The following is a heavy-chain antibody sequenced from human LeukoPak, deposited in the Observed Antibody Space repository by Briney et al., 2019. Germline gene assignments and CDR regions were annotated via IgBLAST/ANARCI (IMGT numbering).Heavy chain of an antibody. CDR1: GYTFTSYG. Sequence: GASVKVSCKASGYTFTSYGISWVRQAPGQGLEWMGWISAYNGNTNYAQKLQGRVTMTTDTSTSTAYMELRSPRSDDTAVFYCAREVPYDSSRYYQPFDYWGQGTLVTVSS. J-gene: IGHJ4*02. CDR2: ISAYNGNT. D-gene: IGHD3-22*01. V-gene: IGHV1-18*01. CDR3: AREVPYDSSRYYQPFDY.